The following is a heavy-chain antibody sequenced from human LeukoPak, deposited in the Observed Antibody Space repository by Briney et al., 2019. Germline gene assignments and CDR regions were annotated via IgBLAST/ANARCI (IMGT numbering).Heavy chain of an antibody. CDR2: IYCGGST. Sequence: PGGSLRLSCAASGFTVSDNYMYWVRQAPGKGLEWVSVIYCGGSTYYADSAQDRFIISSHSSSNTLYLHVKSRSGDDYTVVYCARGGRTVVTPGRAHYYDCWGQGTLVIVSS. CDR3: ARGGRTVVTPGRAHYYDC. D-gene: IGHD4-23*01. CDR1: GFTVSDNY. J-gene: IGHJ4*02. V-gene: IGHV3-53*04.